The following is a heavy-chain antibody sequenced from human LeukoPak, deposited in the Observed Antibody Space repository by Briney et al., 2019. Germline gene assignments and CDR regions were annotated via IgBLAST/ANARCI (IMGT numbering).Heavy chain of an antibody. CDR1: GGSFSGYY. Sequence: PSETLSLTCAVYGGSFSGYYWSWVRQPPGKGLEWIGEINHSGSTNYNPSLMSRVTISLDTSKNQFSLKLSSVTAADTAVYYCARQYSGSYYGYWGQGTLVTVSS. D-gene: IGHD1-26*01. CDR3: ARQYSGSYYGY. J-gene: IGHJ4*02. V-gene: IGHV4-34*01. CDR2: INHSGST.